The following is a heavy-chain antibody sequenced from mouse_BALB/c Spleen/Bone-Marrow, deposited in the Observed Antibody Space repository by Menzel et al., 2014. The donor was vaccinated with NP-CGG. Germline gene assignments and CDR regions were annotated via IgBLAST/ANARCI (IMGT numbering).Heavy chain of an antibody. J-gene: IGHJ4*01. CDR1: GYTFTSYY. CDR2: INPSNGGT. V-gene: IGHV1S81*02. D-gene: IGHD2-13*01. CDR3: TRYTYGDYPYYYAMDY. Sequence: QVQLQQSGAELVKPGASVKLSCKASGYTFTSYYMYWVKQRPGQGLEWIGGINPSNGGTNFNEKFKRKATLTVDKSSSADYMQLGSLTSEDSAVYYCTRYTYGDYPYYYAMDYWGQGTSVTVSS.